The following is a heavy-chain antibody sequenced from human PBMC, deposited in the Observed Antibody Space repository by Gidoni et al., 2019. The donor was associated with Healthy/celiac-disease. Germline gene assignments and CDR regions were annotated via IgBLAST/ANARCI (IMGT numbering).Heavy chain of an antibody. CDR3: TTHGGSWSTIADY. CDR2: IKSKTDGGTT. J-gene: IGHJ4*02. CDR1: GFTFSNAW. V-gene: IGHV3-15*01. D-gene: IGHD2-15*01. Sequence: EVQLVESGGGLVKPGGSLRLSCAASGFTFSNAWMSWVRQAPGKGLEWVGRIKSKTDGGTTDYAAPVKGRFTISRDDSKNTLYLQMNSLKTEDTAVYYCTTHGGSWSTIADYWGQGTLVTVSS.